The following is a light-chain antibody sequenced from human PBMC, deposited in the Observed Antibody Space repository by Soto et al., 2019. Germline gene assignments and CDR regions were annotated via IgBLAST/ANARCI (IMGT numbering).Light chain of an antibody. V-gene: IGLV2-14*01. CDR2: EVS. CDR3: GSYTSGSTVI. CDR1: SSDVGGYNF. Sequence: QSVLTQPASVSGSPGQSITISCTGTSSDVGGYNFVSWYQQPPGKGPKLIIFEVSNRPSGVSTRFSGSKSGNTASLTISGLQAEDEGDYYCGSYTSGSTVIFGGGIKLTVL. J-gene: IGLJ2*01.